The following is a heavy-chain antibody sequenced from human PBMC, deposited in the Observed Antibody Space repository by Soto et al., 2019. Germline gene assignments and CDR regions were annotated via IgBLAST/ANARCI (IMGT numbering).Heavy chain of an antibody. D-gene: IGHD1-26*01. J-gene: IGHJ6*01. CDR3: GGGCGRYYAF. CDR2: ISYSGST. Sequence: SETLSLTSTVSGGSISSYCWSWIRQPPGKGLECIGYISYSGSTNYNPSLKSRVTISIDTSKNQFSLKLSSVTAADTAVYYCGGGCGRYYAFRGQGTPVTVSS. CDR1: GGSISSYC. V-gene: IGHV4-59*01.